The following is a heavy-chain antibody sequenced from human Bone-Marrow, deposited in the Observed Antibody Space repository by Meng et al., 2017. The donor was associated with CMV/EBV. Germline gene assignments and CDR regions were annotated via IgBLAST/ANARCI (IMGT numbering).Heavy chain of an antibody. J-gene: IGHJ5*02. D-gene: IGHD3-10*01. Sequence: GSLRLSCTVSGGSITGYYWSWIRQPPGKGLEWIGEINHSGSTNYNPSLKSRVTISVDTSKNQFSLKLSSVTAADTAVYYCARGHYGNWFDPWGQGTLVTVSS. CDR2: INHSGST. CDR3: ARGHYGNWFDP. V-gene: IGHV4-34*01. CDR1: GGSITGYY.